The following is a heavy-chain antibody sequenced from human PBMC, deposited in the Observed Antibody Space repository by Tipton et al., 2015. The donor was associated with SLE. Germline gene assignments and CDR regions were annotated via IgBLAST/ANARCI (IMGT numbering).Heavy chain of an antibody. CDR1: GGTLSSYA. Sequence: QLVQSGAEVKKPGSSVKVSCKASGGTLSSYAISWVRQAPGQGLEWMGGIIPIFGTPDYAQKFQGRVTITADESTSTAYMDLSSLRSEDTAVYYWAIPSYSSSWFYFDYGGQGTLVTVSS. CDR2: IIPIFGTP. J-gene: IGHJ4*02. V-gene: IGHV1-69*01. CDR3: AIPSYSSSWFYFDY. D-gene: IGHD6-13*01.